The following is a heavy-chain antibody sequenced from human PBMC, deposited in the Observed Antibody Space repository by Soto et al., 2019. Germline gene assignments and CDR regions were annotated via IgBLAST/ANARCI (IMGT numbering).Heavy chain of an antibody. V-gene: IGHV5-10-1*01. Sequence: LGESLKISCKVSGYPSTTYWINWVRQLPGKGLEWMGRIDPTDSYTNYSPSFQGHVTISADKSITTAYLQWSSLEASDTAMYYCSYYYYGVDVWGPGTTVTVSS. CDR2: IDPTDSYT. J-gene: IGHJ6*02. CDR1: GYPSTTYW. CDR3: SYYYYGVDV.